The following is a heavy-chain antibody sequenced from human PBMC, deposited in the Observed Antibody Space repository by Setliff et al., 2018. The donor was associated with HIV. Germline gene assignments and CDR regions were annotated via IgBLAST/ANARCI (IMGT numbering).Heavy chain of an antibody. Sequence: ASVKVSCKTSGYTFTNYGISWVRQAPGQGLEWMGWISPYIGDTNYAQKFQGRVTMTTDSSTNTAYMDLRSLRSDDTAVYFCATGGGQSFDYWGQGTQVTVSS. CDR1: GYTFTNYG. CDR3: ATGGGQSFDY. J-gene: IGHJ4*02. CDR2: ISPYIGDT. D-gene: IGHD1-26*01. V-gene: IGHV1-18*01.